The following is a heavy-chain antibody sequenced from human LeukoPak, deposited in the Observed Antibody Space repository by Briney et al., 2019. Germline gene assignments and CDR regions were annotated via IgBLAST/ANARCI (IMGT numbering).Heavy chain of an antibody. CDR3: ARQQYYYDSSGYYRAFDI. CDR2: IYYGGST. J-gene: IGHJ3*02. CDR1: GASISSYY. V-gene: IGHV4-59*01. D-gene: IGHD3-22*01. Sequence: SETLSLTCTLSGASISSYYWSWIRQPPGKGLGCIGYIYYGGSTNYNPSLKSRVTISVDTSKNQFSLKLSSVTAADTAVYYCARQQYYYDSSGYYRAFDIWGQGTMVTVSS.